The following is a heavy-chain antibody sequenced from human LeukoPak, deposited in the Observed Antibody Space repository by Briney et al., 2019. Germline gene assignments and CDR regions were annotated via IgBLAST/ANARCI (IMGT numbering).Heavy chain of an antibody. CDR2: ISGGGGTT. CDR3: GTTRDDGDFNMIFAQ. Sequence: GGSLRLSCAASGFTFSTYAMTWLRQAPGKGLEWVSVISGGGGTTNYADSVKDRFTISSDNSKNTRILLMNSLTDEDTAVYYCGTTRDDGDFNMIFAQWSQGTLVTVSS. D-gene: IGHD3/OR15-3a*01. CDR1: GFTFSTYA. V-gene: IGHV3-23*01. J-gene: IGHJ4*02.